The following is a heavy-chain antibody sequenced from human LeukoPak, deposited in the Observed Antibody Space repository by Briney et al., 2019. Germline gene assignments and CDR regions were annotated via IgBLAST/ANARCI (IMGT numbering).Heavy chain of an antibody. CDR2: INTDGNIM. CDR3: ARAGGPPTAMGFDP. D-gene: IGHD2-2*01. V-gene: IGHV3-74*01. CDR1: GFTFSNSW. Sequence: GGSLRLSCAASGFTFSNSWMHWVRHTPGKGPVWVSCINTDGNIMRYADSVKGRFTISRDNAKNTLYLQMNSLRVEDTAVYYCARAGGPPTAMGFDPWGQGSLVSV. J-gene: IGHJ5*02.